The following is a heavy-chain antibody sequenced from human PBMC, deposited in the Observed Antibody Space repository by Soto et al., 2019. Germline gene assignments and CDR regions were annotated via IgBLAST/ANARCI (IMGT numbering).Heavy chain of an antibody. CDR3: ATGGHNDGYNIYHGMDV. CDR1: GGIFTNNA. V-gene: IGHV1-69*01. D-gene: IGHD5-18*01. J-gene: IGHJ6*01. CDR2: VIPLFDTA. Sequence: QVQVVQSGAEVKKPGSSVKVSCKVSGGIFTNNAISWVRQAPGQVLEWLGGVIPLFDTAYYAQIFRGRLRISADGATTKAYLELSGLTSAETAVYFCATGGHNDGYNIYHGMDVWGQGTTVTVS.